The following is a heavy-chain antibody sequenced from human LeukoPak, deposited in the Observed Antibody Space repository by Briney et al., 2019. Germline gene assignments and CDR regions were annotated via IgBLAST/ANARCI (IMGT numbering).Heavy chain of an antibody. CDR2: ISGGSDNT. Sequence: GGSLRLACTGSGFPFGTYAMSWVRQAPGKGLEWVSAISGGSDNTHYAESVKGRFTISRDISKSTVYLQMNSLRVEDTAVYYCAKDAVRGRFDPWGQGTMVTVSS. V-gene: IGHV3-23*01. CDR3: AKDAVRGRFDP. D-gene: IGHD3-10*01. J-gene: IGHJ5*02. CDR1: GFPFGTYA.